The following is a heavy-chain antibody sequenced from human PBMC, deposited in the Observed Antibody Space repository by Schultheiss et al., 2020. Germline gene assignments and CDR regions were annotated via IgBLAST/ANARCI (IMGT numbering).Heavy chain of an antibody. D-gene: IGHD2-15*01. CDR1: GFTFSSYW. V-gene: IGHV3-7*01. J-gene: IGHJ4*02. Sequence: GGSLRLSCAASGFTFSSYWMSWVRQAPGKGLEWVANIKQDGSEKYYVDSVKGRFTISRDNAKNSLYLQMNSLRAEDTAVYYCARGYYCSGGSCYRGGIDYWGQGTLFTVSS. CDR3: ARGYYCSGGSCYRGGIDY. CDR2: IKQDGSEK.